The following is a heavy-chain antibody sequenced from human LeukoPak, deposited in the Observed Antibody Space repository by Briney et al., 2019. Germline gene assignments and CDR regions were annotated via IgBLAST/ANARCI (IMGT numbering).Heavy chain of an antibody. Sequence: PSRTLSLTCTISVYSINTYYWSWIRQPPGEGREWIGSIYYSGSTKYNPSLQSRVTILLDTSKKQFSLKLNSVTAEDTAGYYCARSEGVYYGSGSSGSYSPHWFDPWGQGILVTVSS. CDR3: ARSEGVYYGSGSSGSYSPHWFDP. J-gene: IGHJ5*02. CDR2: IYYSGST. V-gene: IGHV4-59*01. CDR1: VYSINTYY. D-gene: IGHD3-10*01.